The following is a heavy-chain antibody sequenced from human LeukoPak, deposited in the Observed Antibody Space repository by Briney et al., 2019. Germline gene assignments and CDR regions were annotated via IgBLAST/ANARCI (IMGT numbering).Heavy chain of an antibody. J-gene: IGHJ4*02. D-gene: IGHD1-26*01. CDR1: GFTFSSYA. Sequence: GGSLRLSCAASGFTFSSYAVHWVRQAPGKGLEWVAVISYDGSNKYYADSVKGRFTISRDNSKNTLYLQMNSLRAEDTAVYYCARERLELLFDYWGQGTLVTVSS. CDR3: ARERLELLFDY. CDR2: ISYDGSNK. V-gene: IGHV3-30-3*01.